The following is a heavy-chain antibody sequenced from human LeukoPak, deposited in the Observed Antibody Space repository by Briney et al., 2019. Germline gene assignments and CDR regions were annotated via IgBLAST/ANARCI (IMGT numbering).Heavy chain of an antibody. CDR1: GFTLIKFG. Sequence: PGGSLRLSCTAYGFTLIKFGLSWVRQAPGKGLEWVASVHTTTTIAAGTTFYADSVKGRFTISGDSSKNTVYLQMNTLRVEDTAVYYCASDFPLYYYYMDVWGKGTTVTVSS. J-gene: IGHJ6*03. CDR2: VHTTTTIAAGTT. CDR3: ASDFPLYYYYMDV. V-gene: IGHV3-48*01.